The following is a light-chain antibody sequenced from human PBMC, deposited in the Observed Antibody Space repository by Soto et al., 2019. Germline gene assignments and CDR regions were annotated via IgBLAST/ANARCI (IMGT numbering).Light chain of an antibody. CDR1: QSVSSNF. V-gene: IGKV3-20*01. J-gene: IGKJ1*01. CDR3: HQYGTSPQT. Sequence: ENVLTQSPGTLSLSPGERATLSCRASQSVSSNFLAWYQQKPGQAPRLLIYGASNRATGIPDRFSGSGSGTDFTLAISGLEPADFAVYFCHQYGTSPQTFGQGTKVDIK. CDR2: GAS.